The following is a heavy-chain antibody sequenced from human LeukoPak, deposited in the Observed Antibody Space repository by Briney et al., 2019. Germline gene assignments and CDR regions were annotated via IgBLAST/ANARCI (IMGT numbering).Heavy chain of an antibody. V-gene: IGHV1-46*01. CDR2: INHSDDST. CDR1: GYTFTSYY. CDR3: VRDDRIAVAGPYYFDY. J-gene: IGHJ4*02. D-gene: IGHD6-19*01. Sequence: ASVKVSCKASGYTFTSYYLHWVRQVPGQGLEWMGIINHSDDSTSYAQKFQGRFTMTRDTSTNTVYMELYSLRSEDTAVYYCVRDDRIAVAGPYYFDYWGQGTLVTVSS.